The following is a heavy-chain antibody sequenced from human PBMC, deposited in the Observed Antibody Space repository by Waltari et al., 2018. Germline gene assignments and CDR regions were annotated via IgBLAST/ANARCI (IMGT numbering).Heavy chain of an antibody. V-gene: IGHV3-43*01. J-gene: IGHJ4*02. D-gene: IGHD6-13*01. CDR3: AKDGASSRTRGFDY. CDR1: GFTFDDYT. Sequence: EVQLVESGGVVVQPGGSLRLSCAASGFTFDDYTMHWVRQAQGKGLEWVSLISWDGGSTYYADSVKGRFTISRDNSKNSLYLQMNSLRTEDTALYYCAKDGASSRTRGFDYWGQGTLVTVSS. CDR2: ISWDGGST.